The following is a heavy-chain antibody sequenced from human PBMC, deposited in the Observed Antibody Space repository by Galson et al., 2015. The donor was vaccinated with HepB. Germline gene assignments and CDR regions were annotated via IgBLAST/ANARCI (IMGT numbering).Heavy chain of an antibody. CDR2: INDSGNT. CDR3: ARQKGIMMPFDY. Sequence: CSVSGGSISGPYWSWIWQPPGKGLEWIGFINDSGNTNCNPSLKSRVTMSVDTSKNQFSLKLTSVTAADTAVYYCARQKGIMMPFDYWGQGTRVTVSS. D-gene: IGHD3-16*01. J-gene: IGHJ4*02. CDR1: GGSISGPY. V-gene: IGHV4-59*08.